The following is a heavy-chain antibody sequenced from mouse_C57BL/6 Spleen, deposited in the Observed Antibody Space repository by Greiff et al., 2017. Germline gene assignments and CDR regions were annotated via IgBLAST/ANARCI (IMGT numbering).Heavy chain of an antibody. CDR1: GFTFTDYY. V-gene: IGHV7-3*01. Sequence: EVQGVESGGGLVQPGGSLSLSCAASGFTFTDYYMSWVRQPPGKALEWLGFIRNKANGYTTEYSASVKGRFTISRDNSQSILYLQMNALRAEDSATYYCARYGRGYGYYAMDYWGQGTSVTVSS. CDR3: ARYGRGYGYYAMDY. J-gene: IGHJ4*01. CDR2: IRNKANGYTT. D-gene: IGHD3-1*01.